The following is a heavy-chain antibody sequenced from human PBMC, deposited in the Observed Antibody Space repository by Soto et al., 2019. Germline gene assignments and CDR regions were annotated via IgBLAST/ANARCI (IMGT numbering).Heavy chain of an antibody. CDR3: ARDIGSFAYGEGY. D-gene: IGHD3-10*01. CDR2: VYSSGTT. J-gene: IGHJ4*02. CDR1: GCSINRYL. V-gene: IGHV4-4*07. Sequence: SETLSLTCRVSGCSINRYLWSWIRQPAGKGLEWIGRVYSSGTTDYNPSLNSRATMSVETSKNQFSLKLSSVTAADTAVYYCARDIGSFAYGEGYWGQG.